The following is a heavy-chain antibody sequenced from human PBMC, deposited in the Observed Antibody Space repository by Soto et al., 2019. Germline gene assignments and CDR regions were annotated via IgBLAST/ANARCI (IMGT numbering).Heavy chain of an antibody. Sequence: PSETLSLTCAVYGGSFSAYYWSWIRQPPGKGLEWIGEINHSGGTSYNPSLKSRVTISVDTSKSQFSLKLTSVTAADRAAYYCARGSVDTVDSSGFYEYWGRGTPVTVSS. CDR3: ARGSVDTVDSSGFYEY. V-gene: IGHV4-34*01. CDR2: INHSGGT. CDR1: GGSFSAYY. J-gene: IGHJ4*02. D-gene: IGHD3-22*01.